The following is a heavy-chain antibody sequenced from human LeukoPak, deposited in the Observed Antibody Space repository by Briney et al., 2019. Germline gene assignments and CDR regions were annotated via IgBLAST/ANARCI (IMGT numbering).Heavy chain of an antibody. CDR2: INPSGGST. V-gene: IGHV1-46*01. CDR3: GRDFGYDY. CDR1: GYTFTRYY. D-gene: IGHD3-16*01. J-gene: IGHJ4*02. Sequence: ASVKVTCKASGYTFTRYYMHWVRQAPGQGLEWMGIINPSGGSTTYAQKFQGRVPMTKDTSTSTAYMELSSLRSEDTAVYYCGRDFGYDYWGQGTLVTVSS.